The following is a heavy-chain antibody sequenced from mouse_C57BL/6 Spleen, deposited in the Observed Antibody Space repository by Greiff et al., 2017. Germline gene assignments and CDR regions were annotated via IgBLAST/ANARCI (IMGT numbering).Heavy chain of an antibody. D-gene: IGHD2-3*01. CDR1: GYAFSSYW. Sequence: VQLQQSGAELVKPGASVKISCKASGYAFSSYWMNWVKQRPGKGLEWIGQIYPGDGDTNYNGQFKGKATLTADKSSSTAYMQLSSLTSEDSAVXFCAREGGYDGYPAWFAYWGQGTLVTVSA. CDR2: IYPGDGDT. CDR3: AREGGYDGYPAWFAY. V-gene: IGHV1-80*01. J-gene: IGHJ3*01.